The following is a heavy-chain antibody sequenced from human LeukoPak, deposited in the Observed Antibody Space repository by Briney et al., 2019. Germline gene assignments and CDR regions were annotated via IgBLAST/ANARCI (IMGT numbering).Heavy chain of an antibody. CDR2: IRGSGGIT. V-gene: IGHV3-23*01. J-gene: IGHJ4*02. D-gene: IGHD6-19*01. Sequence: GGSLRLSCTASGSAFSSFAMSWVRQAPGKGLEWVSGIRGSGGITYYADSVKGRFTISRDNSKNTLYLQMDSLRAEDTAVYYCAKDFLRWGSGWSGGVDYWGQGSLVTVSS. CDR1: GSAFSSFA. CDR3: AKDFLRWGSGWSGGVDY.